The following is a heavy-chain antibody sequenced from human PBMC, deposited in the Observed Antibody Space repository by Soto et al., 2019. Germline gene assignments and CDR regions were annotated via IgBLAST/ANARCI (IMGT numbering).Heavy chain of an antibody. Sequence: EVQLLESGGDLVQPGGSLRLSCAASGFTFSSYAMSWVRQAPGKGLERVSAISGSGGSTDYVDSVKGRFTISRDNSKNTPYLQMNSLRAEDTAVYYCAKLQACSYGPGVYFDYWGQGTLVTVAS. CDR3: AKLQACSYGPGVYFDY. CDR2: ISGSGGST. CDR1: GFTFSSYA. J-gene: IGHJ4*02. D-gene: IGHD5-18*01. V-gene: IGHV3-23*01.